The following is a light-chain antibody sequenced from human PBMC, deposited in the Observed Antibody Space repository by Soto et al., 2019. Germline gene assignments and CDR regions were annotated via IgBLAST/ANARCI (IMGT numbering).Light chain of an antibody. CDR2: SNN. J-gene: IGLJ1*01. CDR3: AVWDDSLNGYV. CDR1: SSNIGSNT. Sequence: QSVLTQPPSASGTPGQRVTISCSGSSSNIGSNTVNWYQQLPGAAPKLLIQSNNQRPSGVPDRFSGSQSGTSASLAISGLQSEDEADYYCAVWDDSLNGYVFGTGTQVTVL. V-gene: IGLV1-44*01.